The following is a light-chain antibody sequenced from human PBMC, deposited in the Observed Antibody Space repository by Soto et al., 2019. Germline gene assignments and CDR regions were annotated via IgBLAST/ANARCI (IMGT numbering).Light chain of an antibody. V-gene: IGLV2-11*01. CDR2: DVS. Sequence: QSVLTQPRSLSGSPGQSVTISCTGPTIGAHSFVSWYQDRPDKVPKLLIYDVSQRPSGIPDRFSGSRSANTASLTISGLQADDAAAYYCCSYPGNKVLVFGTGTKGTVL. CDR3: CSYPGNKVLV. J-gene: IGLJ1*01. CDR1: TIGAHSF.